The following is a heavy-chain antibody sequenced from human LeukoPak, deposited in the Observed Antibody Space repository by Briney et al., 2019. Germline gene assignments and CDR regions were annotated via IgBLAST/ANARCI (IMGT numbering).Heavy chain of an antibody. CDR1: GFTVSSNY. Sequence: PGRSLRLSCAASGFTVSSNYMSWVRQAPGEGLEGVSVIYSGGSTYYADSVKGRFTISRHNSKNTLYLQMNSLRAEDTAVYYCARDRTIFGVVQRYGMDVWGQGTTVTVSS. CDR3: ARDRTIFGVVQRYGMDV. J-gene: IGHJ6*02. D-gene: IGHD3-3*01. V-gene: IGHV3-53*04. CDR2: IYSGGST.